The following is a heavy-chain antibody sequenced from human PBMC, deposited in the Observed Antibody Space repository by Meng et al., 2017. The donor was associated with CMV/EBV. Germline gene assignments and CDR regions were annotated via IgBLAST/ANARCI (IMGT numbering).Heavy chain of an antibody. CDR3: AREGAEYRSSSEGDYYYYGMDV. Sequence: ASVKVSCKASGYTFTGYYMHWVRQAPGQGLEWMGWINPNSGGTNYAQKFQGRVTMTRDTSISTAYMELSRLRSDDAAVYYCAREGAEYRSSSEGDYYYYGMDVWGQGTTVTVSS. D-gene: IGHD6-6*01. J-gene: IGHJ6*02. V-gene: IGHV1-2*02. CDR1: GYTFTGYY. CDR2: INPNSGGT.